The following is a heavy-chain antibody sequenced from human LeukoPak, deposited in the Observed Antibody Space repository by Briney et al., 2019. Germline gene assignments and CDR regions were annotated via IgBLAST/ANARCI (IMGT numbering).Heavy chain of an antibody. J-gene: IGHJ4*02. D-gene: IGHD4-17*01. V-gene: IGHV3-74*01. Sequence: GGSLRLSCAASGFTFSNYWMHWVRQAPGKGLVWVSRIYNDGSSTSYADSVKGRFTISRDNAKSTLYLQMNSLRAEDTAVYYCALGGDYGDYVGPIDYWGQGTLVTVSS. CDR3: ALGGDYGDYVGPIDY. CDR2: IYNDGSST. CDR1: GFTFSNYW.